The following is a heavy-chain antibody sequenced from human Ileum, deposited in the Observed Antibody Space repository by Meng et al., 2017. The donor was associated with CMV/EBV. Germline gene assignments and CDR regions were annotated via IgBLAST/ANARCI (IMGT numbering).Heavy chain of an antibody. CDR1: SASIRPYY. J-gene: IGHJ4*02. V-gene: IGHV4-4*07. CDR3: ARGQTVRGFEY. Sequence: QAGRRGSGPGLLKPSETLSLTCTVSSASIRPYYWNWIRQPAGKGLEWIGRIYTGGPTDYNPSLKSRVTMSVDTSKNQFFLNLSSVTAADTAVYYCARGQTVRGFEYWGLGILVTVSS. CDR2: IYTGGPT. D-gene: IGHD3-10*01.